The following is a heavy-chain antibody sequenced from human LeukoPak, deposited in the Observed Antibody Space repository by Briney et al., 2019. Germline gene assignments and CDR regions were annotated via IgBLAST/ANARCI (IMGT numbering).Heavy chain of an antibody. J-gene: IGHJ4*02. CDR2: FDPEDGET. Sequence: GASVKVSCKVSGYTLTELSMHWVRQAPGKGLEWMGGFDPEDGETIYAQKFQGRVTMTEDTSTDTAYMELSSLRPEDTAVYYCATDLRGQWLTPFWYWGQGTLVTVSS. V-gene: IGHV1-24*01. D-gene: IGHD6-19*01. CDR3: ATDLRGQWLTPFWY. CDR1: GYTLTELS.